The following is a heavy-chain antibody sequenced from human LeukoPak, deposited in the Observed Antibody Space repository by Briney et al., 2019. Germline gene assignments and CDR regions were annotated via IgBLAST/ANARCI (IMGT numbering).Heavy chain of an antibody. CDR2: ISSSGSTI. CDR1: GLTFSSYE. V-gene: IGHV3-48*03. D-gene: IGHD3-16*01. Sequence: GGSLRLSCAASGLTFSSYEMNWVRQAPGKGLEWVSYISSSGSTIYYADSVKGRFTISRDNAKNSLYLQMTSLRAEDTAVYYCARDRAMGALDYWGQGTLVTVSS. CDR3: ARDRAMGALDY. J-gene: IGHJ4*02.